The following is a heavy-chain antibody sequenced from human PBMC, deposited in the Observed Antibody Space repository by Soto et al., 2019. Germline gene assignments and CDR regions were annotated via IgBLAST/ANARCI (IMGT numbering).Heavy chain of an antibody. Sequence: QVQLQESGPGLVKPSETLSLTCTVSGGSVSSGSYYWSWIRQPPGKGLEWIGYIYYSGSTNYNPSLKGRVTISVDTSKHQFSLKLSSVPAADTAVYYCASRSGGFYNWFDPWGQGTLVTVSS. D-gene: IGHD5-12*01. V-gene: IGHV4-61*01. CDR2: IYYSGST. CDR3: ASRSGGFYNWFDP. CDR1: GGSVSSGSYY. J-gene: IGHJ5*02.